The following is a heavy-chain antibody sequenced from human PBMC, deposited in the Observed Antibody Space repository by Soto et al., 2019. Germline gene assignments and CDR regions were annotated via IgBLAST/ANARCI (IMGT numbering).Heavy chain of an antibody. CDR1: GFTFSSYA. V-gene: IGHV3-23*01. D-gene: IGHD3-3*02. CDR3: AKSRSGARGRIFGVENWSDP. CDR2: ISGSGGST. J-gene: IGHJ5*02. Sequence: GGSLRLSCAASGFTFSSYAMSWVRQAPGKGLEWVSAISGSGGSTYYADSVKGRFTISRDNSKNTLYLQMNSLRAEDTAVYYCAKSRSGARGRIFGVENWSDPWGQGTLVTVSS.